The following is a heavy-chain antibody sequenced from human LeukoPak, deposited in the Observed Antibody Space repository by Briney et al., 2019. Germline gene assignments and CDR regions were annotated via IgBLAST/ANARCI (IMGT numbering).Heavy chain of an antibody. J-gene: IGHJ3*02. V-gene: IGHV3-9*03. CDR3: AKDRGRCSSTSCFDAFDI. CDR2: ISWNSGSI. CDR1: GFTFDDYA. D-gene: IGHD2-2*01. Sequence: GGSLRLSCAASGFTFDDYAMHWVRQAPGKGLEWVSGISWNSGSIGYADSVKGRFTISRDNAKNSLYLQMNSLRAEDMALYYCAKDRGRCSSTSCFDAFDIWGQGTMVTVSS.